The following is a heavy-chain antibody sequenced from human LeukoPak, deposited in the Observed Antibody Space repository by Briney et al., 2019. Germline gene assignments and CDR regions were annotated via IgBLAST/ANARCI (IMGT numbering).Heavy chain of an antibody. CDR1: GASFSGFH. D-gene: IGHD6-13*01. CDR2: IDHSGRT. CDR3: ARDGSSTYYYYMDV. J-gene: IGHJ6*03. V-gene: IGHV4-34*01. Sequence: SETLSLTCAVYGASFSGFHWSWIRQPPGKGLEWIGKIDHSGRTNYNPSLKSRVTISVDTSKNQFSLKLSSVTAADTAVYYCARDGSSTYYYYMDVWGKGTTVTISS.